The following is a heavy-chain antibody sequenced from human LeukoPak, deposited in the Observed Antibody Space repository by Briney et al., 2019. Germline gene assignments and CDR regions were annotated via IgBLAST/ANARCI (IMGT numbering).Heavy chain of an antibody. CDR1: GFTFGDYY. V-gene: IGHV3-11*04. J-gene: IGHJ4*02. CDR2: ISSSGSTI. D-gene: IGHD2-15*01. CDR3: ARAEGLVVVAATIDY. Sequence: PGGSLRLSCAASGFTFGDYYMSWIRQAPGKGLEWVSYISSSGSTIYYADSVKGRFTISRDNAKNSLYLQMNSLRAEDTAVYYCARAEGLVVVAATIDYWGQGTLVTVSS.